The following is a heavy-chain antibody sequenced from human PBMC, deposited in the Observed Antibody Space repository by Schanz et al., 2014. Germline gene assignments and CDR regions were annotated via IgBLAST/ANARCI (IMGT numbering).Heavy chain of an antibody. CDR2: MNPNSGDT. J-gene: IGHJ6*03. CDR1: GYTFSFTSYN. V-gene: IGHV1-8*01. Sequence: QVQVEQSGPEVKKPGASVTVSCQASGYTFSFTSYNVHWVRQAPGQGLEWMGWMNPNSGDTGYPRKFQDRVTMTRNTSISTAYMELNSLTSEDTAVYYCARVSMEFERGKSYYYYMDVWGRGTTVTVSS. D-gene: IGHD3-10*01. CDR3: ARVSMEFERGKSYYYYMDV.